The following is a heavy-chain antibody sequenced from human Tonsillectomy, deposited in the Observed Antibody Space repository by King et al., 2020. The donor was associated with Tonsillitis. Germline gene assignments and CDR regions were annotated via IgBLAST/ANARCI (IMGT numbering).Heavy chain of an antibody. J-gene: IGHJ6*02. Sequence: VQLVESGAEVKKPGVSVKVSCKSSGYTFTGYYIHWVRQAPGQGLEWMGWINPKSVGTNYAQKFQGRVTMTRDTSISTAYMELSSLRSDDTAVYYCARDMVEGVVYYYYGMDVWGQGTTVTVSS. V-gene: IGHV1-2*02. D-gene: IGHD4/OR15-4a*01. CDR1: GYTFTGYY. CDR2: INPKSVGT. CDR3: ARDMVEGVVYYYYGMDV.